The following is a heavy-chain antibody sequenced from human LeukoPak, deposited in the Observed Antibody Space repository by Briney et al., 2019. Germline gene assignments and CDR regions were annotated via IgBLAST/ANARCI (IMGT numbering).Heavy chain of an antibody. Sequence: PSETLSLTCTVSGGSISSSSYYWGWIRQPPGKGLEWIGSIYYSGSTYYNASLQSRVTISIDTSKNHFSLRLNSVTAADTAMYYCAKSGGYGLIDYWGQGTRVTVSS. J-gene: IGHJ4*02. V-gene: IGHV4-39*02. CDR1: GGSISSSSYY. D-gene: IGHD1-26*01. CDR2: IYYSGST. CDR3: AKSGGYGLIDY.